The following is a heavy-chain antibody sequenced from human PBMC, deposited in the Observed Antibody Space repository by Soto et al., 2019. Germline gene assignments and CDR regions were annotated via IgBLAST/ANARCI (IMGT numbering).Heavy chain of an antibody. V-gene: IGHV4-59*08. CDR2: IYYSGST. J-gene: IGHJ4*02. CDR3: ASSSGWSTSNFDR. D-gene: IGHD6-19*01. Sequence: PSETLSLTCTVSGGSISSSYWSWIRQPPGKGLEWIGYIYYSGSTNYSPSLKSRVTISVDTSKNQFSLKLISVTAADTAVYYCASSSGWSTSNFDRWGQGALVSVSS. CDR1: GGSISSSY.